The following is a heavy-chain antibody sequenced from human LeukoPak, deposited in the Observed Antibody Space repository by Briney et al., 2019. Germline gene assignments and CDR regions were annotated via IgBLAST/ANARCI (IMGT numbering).Heavy chain of an antibody. J-gene: IGHJ4*02. V-gene: IGHV4-59*01. CDR1: GGSISSYY. D-gene: IGHD1-26*01. CDR3: ARVGGSYFIDY. Sequence: SETLSLTCTVSGGSISSYYWSWIRQPPGKGLEWIGYIYYSGSTNYNPSLKSRVTISVDTSKNQFSLKLSSVTAADTAVYYCARVGGSYFIDYWGQGTLVTASS. CDR2: IYYSGST.